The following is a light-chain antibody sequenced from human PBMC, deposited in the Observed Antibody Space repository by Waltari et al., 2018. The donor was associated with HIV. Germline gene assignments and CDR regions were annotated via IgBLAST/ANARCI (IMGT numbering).Light chain of an antibody. Sequence: DIQMTQSPSSLSASVEDRATITCRASQSISSYLNWYQQKPGKAPKLLIYAASSLQSGVPSRFSGSGSGTDFTLTISSLQPEDFATYYCQESYIIPLTFGGGTKVEIK. CDR3: QESYIIPLT. CDR1: QSISSY. V-gene: IGKV1-39*01. J-gene: IGKJ4*01. CDR2: AAS.